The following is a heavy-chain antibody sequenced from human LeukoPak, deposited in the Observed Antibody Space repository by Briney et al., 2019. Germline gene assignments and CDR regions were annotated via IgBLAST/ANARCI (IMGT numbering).Heavy chain of an antibody. V-gene: IGHV3-30*19. Sequence: GGSLRLSCAASGFTFSSHGMHWVRQAPGKGLEWVAVISYDGSNKYYADSVKGRFTISRDNSKNTLYLQMNSLRAEDTAVYYCARQGSSGYYSPRPPFDYWGQGTLVTVSS. CDR2: ISYDGSNK. CDR1: GFTFSSHG. J-gene: IGHJ4*02. CDR3: ARQGSSGYYSPRPPFDY. D-gene: IGHD3-22*01.